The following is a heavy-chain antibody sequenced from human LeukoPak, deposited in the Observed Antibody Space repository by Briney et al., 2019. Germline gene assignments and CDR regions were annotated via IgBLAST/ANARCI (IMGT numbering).Heavy chain of an antibody. J-gene: IGHJ3*02. CDR3: AKVPTHAFDI. V-gene: IGHV3-21*04. D-gene: IGHD4-17*01. CDR1: GFTFSSYS. Sequence: GGSLRLSCAASGFTFSSYSMNWVRQAPGKGLEWVSSISSSSSYIYYTDSVKGRFTISRDNSKNTLYLQMNSLRAEDTAVYYCAKVPTHAFDIWGQGTMVTVSS. CDR2: ISSSSSYI.